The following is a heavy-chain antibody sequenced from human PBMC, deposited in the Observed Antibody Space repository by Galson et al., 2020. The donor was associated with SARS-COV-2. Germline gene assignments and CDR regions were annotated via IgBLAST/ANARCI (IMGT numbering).Heavy chain of an antibody. D-gene: IGHD1-1*01. Sequence: GGSLRLSCAASGFTFSSYAMSLVRQAPGKGLEWVSAISGSGGSTYYADSVKGRFTISRDNSKNTLYLQMNSLRAEDTAVYYCAKDPTGTPYFDYWGQGTLVTVSS. CDR1: GFTFSSYA. J-gene: IGHJ4*02. CDR2: ISGSGGST. CDR3: AKDPTGTPYFDY. V-gene: IGHV3-23*01.